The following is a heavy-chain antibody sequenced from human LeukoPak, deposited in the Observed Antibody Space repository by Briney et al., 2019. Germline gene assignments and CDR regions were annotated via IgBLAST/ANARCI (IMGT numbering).Heavy chain of an antibody. J-gene: IGHJ4*02. CDR1: GYSFAAYW. D-gene: IGHD3-10*01. V-gene: IGHV5-10-1*01. CDR2: IDPSDSYT. CDR3: AGGGYYYGYDY. Sequence: GESLKISCKGSGYSFAAYWITWVRQMPGKGLEWMGRIDPSDSYTNYSPSFQGHVTISADKSISTAYLQWSSLKASDTAMYYCAGGGYYYGYDYWGQGTLVTASS.